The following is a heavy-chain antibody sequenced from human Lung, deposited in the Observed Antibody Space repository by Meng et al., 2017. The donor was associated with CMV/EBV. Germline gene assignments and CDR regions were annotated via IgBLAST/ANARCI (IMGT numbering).Heavy chain of an antibody. CDR1: GYTLTSYA. CDR2: ISTYNGNT. J-gene: IGHJ4*02. Sequence: QVPLVQAGAEVKEPGASVKVSCKASGYTLTSYAMHWVRQAPGQRLEWMGWISTYNGNTNYAQKLQGRVTMTTDTSTSTVYMEVRSLRSDDTAVYYCARVWNYDILTGYYTHYFDYWGQGTLVTVSS. V-gene: IGHV1-3*04. D-gene: IGHD3-9*01. CDR3: ARVWNYDILTGYYTHYFDY.